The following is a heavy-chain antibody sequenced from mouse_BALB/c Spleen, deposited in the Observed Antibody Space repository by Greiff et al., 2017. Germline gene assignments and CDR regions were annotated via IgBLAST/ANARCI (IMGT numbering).Heavy chain of an antibody. J-gene: IGHJ2*01. CDR1: GFTFSSYG. D-gene: IGHD2-3*01. CDR3: ARHNDGYSSPSDY. CDR2: ISSGGSYT. Sequence: EVKLMESGGDLVKPGGSLKLSCAASGFTFSSYGMSWVRQTPDKRLEWVATISSGGSYTYYPDSVKGRFTISRDNAKNTLYLQMSSLKSEDTAMYYCARHNDGYSSPSDYWGQGTTLTVSS. V-gene: IGHV5-6*01.